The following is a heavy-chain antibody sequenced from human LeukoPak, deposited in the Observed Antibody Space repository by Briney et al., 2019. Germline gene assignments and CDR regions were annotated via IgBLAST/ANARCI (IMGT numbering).Heavy chain of an antibody. CDR3: ARDYSGSYFTHAKNFDY. CDR1: GFTFSVSA. V-gene: IGHV3-73*01. J-gene: IGHJ4*02. CDR2: IRSKANNYAT. D-gene: IGHD1-26*01. Sequence: GGSLRLSCAASGFTFSVSAMHWVRQASGKGLEWVGRIRSKANNYATEYDASVKGRFTISRDDSKNTAYLQMNSLRAEDTAVYYCARDYSGSYFTHAKNFDYWGQGTLVTVSS.